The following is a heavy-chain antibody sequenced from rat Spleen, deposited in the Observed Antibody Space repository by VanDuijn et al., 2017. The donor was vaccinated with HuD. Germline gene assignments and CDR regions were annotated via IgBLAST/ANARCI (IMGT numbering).Heavy chain of an antibody. Sequence: QVQLKESGPGLVQPSQTLSLSCTVSGFSISSYGVIWVRQPPGKGLEWMGVIWGNGDTNYNSALQSRLSISRDTSKSQLFLQMNNLQTEDTAMYFCARSDYSSPYYFDYWGQGVMVTVSS. CDR3: ARSDYSSPYYFDY. D-gene: IGHD1-2*01. V-gene: IGHV2S61*01. J-gene: IGHJ2*01. CDR2: IWGNGDT. CDR1: GFSISSYG.